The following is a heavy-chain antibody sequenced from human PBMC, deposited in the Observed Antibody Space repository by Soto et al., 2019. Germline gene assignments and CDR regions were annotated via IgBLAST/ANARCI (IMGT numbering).Heavy chain of an antibody. CDR2: INYSGST. J-gene: IGHJ3*02. CDR1: GGSVSSGSYY. CDR3: ARDILTGRGAFDI. D-gene: IGHD3-9*01. Sequence: SETLSLTCTVSGGSVSSGSYYWSWIRQPPGKGLEWIGDINYSGSTNYNPSLKSRVTISVDTSKNQFSLKLSSVTAADTAVYYCARDILTGRGAFDIWGQGTMVTVSS. V-gene: IGHV4-61*01.